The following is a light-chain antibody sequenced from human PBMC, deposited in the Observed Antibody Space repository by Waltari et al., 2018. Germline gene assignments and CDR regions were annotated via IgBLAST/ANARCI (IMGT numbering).Light chain of an antibody. V-gene: IGKV1-5*03. Sequence: DIQMTQSPSTLSASVGDRVSITCRASQSISIWLAWYQQKSGRAPKLLISKSSSLEYGVPSRFSGSGSGTEFTHTITNLQPDDFATYYCQHYNNYPVAFGPGTKLEIK. CDR2: KSS. J-gene: IGKJ2*01. CDR1: QSISIW. CDR3: QHYNNYPVA.